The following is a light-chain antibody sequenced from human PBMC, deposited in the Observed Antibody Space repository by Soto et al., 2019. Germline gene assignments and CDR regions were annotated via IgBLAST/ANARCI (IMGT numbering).Light chain of an antibody. V-gene: IGLV1-47*01. CDR1: SSNIGSKY. CDR2: MNN. CDR3: AAWDAGVSGPA. Sequence: QSVLTQPPSASGTPGQRVTISCSGSSSNIGSKYVYWYQQLPGTAPKLLMYMNNQRPSGVPDRFSGSKSGTSASLAISGFRSEDEADYYCAAWDAGVSGPAFGGGTKLTVL. J-gene: IGLJ2*01.